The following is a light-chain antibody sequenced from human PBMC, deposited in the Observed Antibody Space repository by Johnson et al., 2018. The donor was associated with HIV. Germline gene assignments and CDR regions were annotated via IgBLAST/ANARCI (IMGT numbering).Light chain of an antibody. CDR3: GTWDSSLSAYV. CDR2: ENN. CDR1: SSNIGNNY. Sequence: QSLLTQPPSVSAAPGQKVTISCSGSSSNIGNNYVSWYQQLPGTAPKLLIYENNKRPSGIPDRFSGSKSGTSATLGITGLQTGAEADYYCGTWDSSLSAYVFGNGTKVTVL. J-gene: IGLJ1*01. V-gene: IGLV1-51*02.